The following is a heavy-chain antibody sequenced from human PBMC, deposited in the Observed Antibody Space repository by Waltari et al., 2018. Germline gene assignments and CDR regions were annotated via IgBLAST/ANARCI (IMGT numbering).Heavy chain of an antibody. J-gene: IGHJ3*02. V-gene: IGHV1-69*01. CDR2: IIPIFGTA. CDR3: ARRPVTPGLGAFDI. D-gene: IGHD7-27*01. CDR1: GGPFSSYA. Sequence: QVQLVQSGAEVKKPGSSVKVSCKASGGPFSSYAISWVRQAPGQGLEWMGGIIPIFGTANYAQKFQGRVTITADESTSTAYMELSSLRSEDTAVYYCARRPVTPGLGAFDIWGQGTMVTVSS.